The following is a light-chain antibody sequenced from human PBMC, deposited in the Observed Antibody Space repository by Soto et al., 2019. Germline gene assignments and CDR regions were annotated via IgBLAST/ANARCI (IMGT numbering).Light chain of an antibody. J-gene: IGLJ3*02. Sequence: QSVLTQPPSSSASPGESARLTCTLPSDISVADYDIYWYQQKPGSPPKYLLFYYSDSDKGQGSGVPSRFSGSKDASANAGILLISWLQSEDEADYYCMICPSKALRVFGGGTQLTVL. CDR2: YYSDSDK. V-gene: IGLV5-37*01. CDR1: SDISVADYD. CDR3: MICPSKALRV.